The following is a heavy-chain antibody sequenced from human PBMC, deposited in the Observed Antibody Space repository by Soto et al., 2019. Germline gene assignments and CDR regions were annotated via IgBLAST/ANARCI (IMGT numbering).Heavy chain of an antibody. CDR3: ARVDYYDSSGYYGY. CDR1: GYTFTIYG. CDR2: ISGYNGNT. J-gene: IGHJ4*02. D-gene: IGHD3-22*01. V-gene: IGHV1-18*04. Sequence: QVQLVQSGAEVKKPGASVKVSCKASGYTFTIYGISWVRQAPGQGLEWMGWISGYNGNTDYAQNLQDRVTPTTDASTSSVYMEPRSLRSDDTAVYYCARVDYYDSSGYYGYWGQGTLITVSS.